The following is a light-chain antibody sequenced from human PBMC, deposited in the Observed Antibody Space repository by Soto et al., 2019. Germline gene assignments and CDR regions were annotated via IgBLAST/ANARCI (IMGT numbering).Light chain of an antibody. CDR1: SSNIGAGYD. J-gene: IGLJ2*01. CDR3: QSYDTSLSGVI. CDR2: ADN. V-gene: IGLV1-40*01. Sequence: QLVLTQTPSVSGAPGQKITMSCTRSSSNIGAGYDVHWYQQLPGAAPRLLIYADNNRPSGVPDRFSASNSGTSASLAITGLQGEDEAVYYCQSYDTSLSGVIFGAGTKLTVL.